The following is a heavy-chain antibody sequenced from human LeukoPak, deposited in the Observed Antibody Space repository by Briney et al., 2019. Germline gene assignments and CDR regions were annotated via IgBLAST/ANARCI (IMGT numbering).Heavy chain of an antibody. CDR3: ARRYDNTGYYVY. V-gene: IGHV5-51*01. J-gene: IGHJ4*02. D-gene: IGHD3-22*01. CDR1: GYSFTNYW. Sequence: GESLQISCKGFGYSFTNYWIAWVRQMPGKGLEWMGIIYPGDSDTRYNPSFQGQVTISADKSIDTAYLQWSSLRASDTATYYCARRYDNTGYYVYWGQGTPVTVSS. CDR2: IYPGDSDT.